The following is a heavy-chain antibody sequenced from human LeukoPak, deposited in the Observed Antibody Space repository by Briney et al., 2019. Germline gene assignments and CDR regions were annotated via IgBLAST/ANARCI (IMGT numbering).Heavy chain of an antibody. Sequence: GWSLRLCCAASGFTFSSYWMHWVRQAPGKGLVWVSRINSDGSSTSYADSVKGRFTISRDNAKNTLYLQMNSLRAEDTAVYYCARGGRGSLGGGYYYYYGMDVWGQGTTVTVSS. CDR3: ARGGRGSLGGGYYYYYGMDV. V-gene: IGHV3-74*01. D-gene: IGHD3-16*01. CDR2: INSDGSST. J-gene: IGHJ6*02. CDR1: GFTFSSYW.